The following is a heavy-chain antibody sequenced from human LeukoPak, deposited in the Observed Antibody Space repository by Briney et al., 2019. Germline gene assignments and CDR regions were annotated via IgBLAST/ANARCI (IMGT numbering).Heavy chain of an antibody. D-gene: IGHD6-13*01. CDR3: ARETASSWYDYYYYMDV. CDR1: GFTFSSYE. J-gene: IGHJ6*03. Sequence: PGGSLRLSCAASGFTFSSYEMNWVRQAPGKGLEWVSYISSSGTTIYYADSVKGRFTISRDNAKNSLYLQMNSLRAEDTAAYYCARETASSWYDYYYYMDVWGKGTTVTISS. V-gene: IGHV3-48*03. CDR2: ISSSGTTI.